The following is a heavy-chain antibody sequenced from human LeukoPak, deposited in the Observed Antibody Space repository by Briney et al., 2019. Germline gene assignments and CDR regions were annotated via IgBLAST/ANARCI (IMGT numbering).Heavy chain of an antibody. CDR2: ISGSGGST. CDR3: ARAISRDRYCSSTSCYYYYMDV. V-gene: IGHV3-23*01. D-gene: IGHD2-2*01. J-gene: IGHJ6*03. CDR1: GSTFSSYA. Sequence: PGGSLRLSCAASGSTFSSYAMSWVRQAPGKGLEWVSAISGSGGSTYYADSVKGRFTISRDNSKNTLYLQMNSLRAEDTAVYYCARAISRDRYCSSTSCYYYYMDVWGIGTTVTVSS.